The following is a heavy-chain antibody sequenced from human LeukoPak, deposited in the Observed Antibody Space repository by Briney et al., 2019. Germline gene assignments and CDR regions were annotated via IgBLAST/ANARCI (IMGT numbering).Heavy chain of an antibody. D-gene: IGHD1-26*01. Sequence: PGGSLRLSCTASGFTFGDYAMSWVRQAPGKGLEWVSFIRSKAYGGTTEYAASVKGRFTISRDDSKSIAYLQMNSLKTEDTAVYYCTRVQRWELLTELDYWGQGTLVTVSS. J-gene: IGHJ4*02. CDR3: TRVQRWELLTELDY. V-gene: IGHV3-49*04. CDR2: IRSKAYGGTT. CDR1: GFTFGDYA.